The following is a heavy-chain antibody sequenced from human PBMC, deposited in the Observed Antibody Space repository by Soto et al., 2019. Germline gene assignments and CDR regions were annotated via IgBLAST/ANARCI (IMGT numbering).Heavy chain of an antibody. CDR1: GGTLSNGT. V-gene: IGHV1-69*02. D-gene: IGHD2-15*01. J-gene: IGHJ3*02. CDR2: IIPILGIA. Sequence: QVQLVQSGAEVKKPGSSVKVSCKASGGTLSNGTISWVRQAPGQGLEWMGRIIPILGIANYAQKFQGRVTITADKSTSTAYMELSSLRSEDTAVFYCARSVMGGFDIWGQGTMVTVSS. CDR3: ARSVMGGFDI.